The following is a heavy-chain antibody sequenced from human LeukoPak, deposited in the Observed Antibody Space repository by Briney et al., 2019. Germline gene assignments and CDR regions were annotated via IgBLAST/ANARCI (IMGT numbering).Heavy chain of an antibody. CDR1: GYTFTSYD. CDR2: MNPNSGNT. J-gene: IGHJ3*02. CDR3: ARPSYYYDSSGYPALDAFDI. V-gene: IGHV1-8*03. D-gene: IGHD3-22*01. Sequence: ASVKVSCKASGYTFTSYDINWVRQAPGQGLEWMGWMNPNSGNTVYAQKFQGRVTITTDTSTSTAYMELRSLRSDDTAVYYCARPSYYYDSSGYPALDAFDIWGQGTMVTVSS.